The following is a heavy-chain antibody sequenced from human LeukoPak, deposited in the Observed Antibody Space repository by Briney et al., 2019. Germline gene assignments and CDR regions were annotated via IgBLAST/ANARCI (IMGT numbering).Heavy chain of an antibody. CDR2: ISDEGTNI. Sequence: GGSLRLSCAASGFTFSSYSMNWVRQAPGKGLEWVAVISDEGTNIFYLKSVRGRFTVSRDNSKNTLSLQMNNVRPEDTAVYYCARDRVARYYFDYWGQGTLVTVSS. CDR1: GFTFSSYS. D-gene: IGHD2-15*01. CDR3: ARDRVARYYFDY. V-gene: IGHV3-30*03. J-gene: IGHJ4*02.